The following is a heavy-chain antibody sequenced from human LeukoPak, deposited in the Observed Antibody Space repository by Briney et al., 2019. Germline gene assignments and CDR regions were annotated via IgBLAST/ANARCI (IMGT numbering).Heavy chain of an antibody. CDR1: GGSFSGYY. V-gene: IGHV4-34*01. CDR3: ARAIEVGAMTPFDY. CDR2: INHSGST. Sequence: SETLSLTCAVYGGSFSGYYWSWIRQPPGKGLEWIGEINHSGSTNYNPSLKSRVTISVDTSKNQFSLKLSSVTAADTAVYYCARAIEVGAMTPFDYWGQGTLVTVSS. J-gene: IGHJ4*02. D-gene: IGHD1-26*01.